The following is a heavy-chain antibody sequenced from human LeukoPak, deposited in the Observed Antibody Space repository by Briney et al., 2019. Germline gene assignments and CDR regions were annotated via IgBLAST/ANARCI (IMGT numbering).Heavy chain of an antibody. CDR2: ISGSGGST. Sequence: QPGGSLRLSCAASGFTFSSYAMSWVRQAPGKGLEWVSAISGSGGSTYYADSVKGRFTFSRDNSKNTLYLQMNSLRAEDTAVYYCAKDTYYYYYMDVWGKGTTVTVSS. V-gene: IGHV3-23*01. CDR3: AKDTYYYYYMDV. CDR1: GFTFSSYA. J-gene: IGHJ6*03.